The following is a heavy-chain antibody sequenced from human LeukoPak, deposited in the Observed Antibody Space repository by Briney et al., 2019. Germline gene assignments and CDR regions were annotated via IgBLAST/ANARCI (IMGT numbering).Heavy chain of an antibody. CDR2: IYYSGTT. Sequence: SETLSLTCTVSGGSITSYYWSWIRQPPGKGLEWIGCIYYSGTTNYNPSLKSRVTISVDPSKNQFSLKLSSVTAADTAVYYCARVRDGSSFSAFDMWGQGTMVTVSS. CDR3: ARVRDGSSFSAFDM. V-gene: IGHV4-59*01. CDR1: GGSITSYY. J-gene: IGHJ3*02. D-gene: IGHD1-26*01.